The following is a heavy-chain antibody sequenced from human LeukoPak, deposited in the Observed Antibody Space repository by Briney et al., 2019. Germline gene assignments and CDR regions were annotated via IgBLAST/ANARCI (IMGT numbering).Heavy chain of an antibody. Sequence: PGGSLRLSCAASGFTFSSYEMNWVRQAPGKGLEWVGFIRSKAYGGTTEYAASVKGRFTISRDDSKSIAYLQMNSLKTEDTAVYYCTRVKFGVVTAQVDYWGQGTLVTVSS. CDR2: IRSKAYGGTT. D-gene: IGHD3-3*01. CDR3: TRVKFGVVTAQVDY. CDR1: GFTFSSYE. V-gene: IGHV3-49*04. J-gene: IGHJ4*02.